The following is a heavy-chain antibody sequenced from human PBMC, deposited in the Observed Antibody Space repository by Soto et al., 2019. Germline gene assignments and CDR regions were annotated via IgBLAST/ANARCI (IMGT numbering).Heavy chain of an antibody. CDR1: GFTFISYS. D-gene: IGHD3-22*01. V-gene: IGHV3-48*02. CDR3: ARGRAKYYYDSSGYYSFHPARVSN. J-gene: IGHJ4*02. Sequence: GGSLILSCAAPGFTFISYSMNWVLQAPGGGLEWVSYISSSSSTIYYADSVKGQFTISRDNAKNSLKLQMNRLRDEDTTEFYCARGRAKYYYDSSGYYSFHPARVSNWGQGT. CDR2: ISSSSSTI.